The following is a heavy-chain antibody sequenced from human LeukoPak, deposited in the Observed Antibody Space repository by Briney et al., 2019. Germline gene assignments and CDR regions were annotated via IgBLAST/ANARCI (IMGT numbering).Heavy chain of an antibody. CDR1: GFTFSSYS. D-gene: IGHD3-22*01. CDR2: ISSSSSYI. Sequence: GGSLRLSCAASGFTFSSYSMNWVRQAPGKGLEWVSSISSSSSYIYYADSVKGRFTISRDNVKNSLYLQMNSLRAEDTAVYYCARDLRKYYYDSSGYYLDYWGQGTLVTVSS. V-gene: IGHV3-21*01. J-gene: IGHJ4*02. CDR3: ARDLRKYYYDSSGYYLDY.